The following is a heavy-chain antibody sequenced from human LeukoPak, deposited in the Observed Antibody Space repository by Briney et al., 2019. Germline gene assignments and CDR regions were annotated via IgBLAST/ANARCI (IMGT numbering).Heavy chain of an antibody. CDR2: ISGSGGST. Sequence: GGSLRLSCAASGFTFSSYAMSWVRQAPGKGLEWVSAISGSGGSTYYADSVKGRFTISRDNSKNTLYLQMNSLRAEDTAVYYCAKAGMNSWYYYYYMDVWGKGTTVTVSS. CDR1: GFTFSSYA. D-gene: IGHD6-13*01. V-gene: IGHV3-23*01. CDR3: AKAGMNSWYYYYYMDV. J-gene: IGHJ6*03.